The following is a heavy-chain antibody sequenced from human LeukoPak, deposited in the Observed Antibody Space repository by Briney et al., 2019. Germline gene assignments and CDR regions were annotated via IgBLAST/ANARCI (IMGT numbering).Heavy chain of an antibody. V-gene: IGHV4-59*01. CDR2: IYYSGST. J-gene: IGHJ6*03. D-gene: IGHD2-2*01. CDR1: GGSISSYY. Sequence: PSETLSLTCTVSGGSISSYYWSWIRQPPGKGLEWIGYIYYSGSTNYNPSLKSRVTISVDTSKNQFSLKLSSVTAADTAVYYCARSAGYQLLDGYYYMDVWGKGTTVTVSS. CDR3: ARSAGYQLLDGYYYMDV.